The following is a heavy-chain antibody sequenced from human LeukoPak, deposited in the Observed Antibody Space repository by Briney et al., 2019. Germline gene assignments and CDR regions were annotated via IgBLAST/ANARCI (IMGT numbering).Heavy chain of an antibody. CDR1: GFTFSSYA. CDR2: ISYDGSNK. CDR3: AREHCSSTSCYRVFDL. J-gene: IGHJ2*01. Sequence: SGGSLRLSCAASGFTFSSYAMHWVRQAPGKGLEWVAVISYDGSNKYYADSVKGRFTISRDNAKNSLYLQMNSLRAEDTAVYYCAREHCSSTSCYRVFDLWGRGTLVTVSS. V-gene: IGHV3-30-3*01. D-gene: IGHD2-2*01.